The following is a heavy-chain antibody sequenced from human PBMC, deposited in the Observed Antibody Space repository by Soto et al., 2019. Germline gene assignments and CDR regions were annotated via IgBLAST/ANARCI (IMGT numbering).Heavy chain of an antibody. CDR3: ARDAYDFWSGWVDS. Sequence: EAQLVESGGGLVQPGGSLRLSCAASEFTFNSYWMNWVRQAPGQGLEWVASIKQDGSEKNYVDSVKGRFTISRDNAKNSLYLEMNSLRAEDTAVYYCARDAYDFWSGWVDSWGQGTLVTVSS. CDR2: IKQDGSEK. CDR1: EFTFNSYW. D-gene: IGHD3-3*01. J-gene: IGHJ5*01. V-gene: IGHV3-7*01.